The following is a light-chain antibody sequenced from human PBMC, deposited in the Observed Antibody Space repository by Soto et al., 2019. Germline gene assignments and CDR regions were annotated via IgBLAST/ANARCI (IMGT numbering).Light chain of an antibody. CDR1: SGSVLTSYY. CDR3: QSYDISLHNYV. CDR2: NTS. J-gene: IGLJ1*01. Sequence: QAVVSQEPSFSVSPGGTITVTCGLSSGSVLTSYYPSWYQQTPGQAPRTLIYNTSIRSSGVPDRFSGSIVGNKAALTITGAQADDECLYYCQSYDISLHNYVFGTGTKLTVL. V-gene: IGLV8-61*01.